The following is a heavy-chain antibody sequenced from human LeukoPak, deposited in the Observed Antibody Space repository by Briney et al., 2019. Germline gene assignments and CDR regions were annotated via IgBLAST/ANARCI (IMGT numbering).Heavy chain of an antibody. D-gene: IGHD1-26*01. CDR3: ARTSGSYGDY. CDR2: IYHSGST. V-gene: IGHV4-30-2*01. CDR1: GGSISSGGYY. J-gene: IGHJ4*02. Sequence: PSETLTLTCTVSGGSISSGGYYWSRIRQPPGKGLEWIGYIYHSGSTYYNPSLKSRVTISVDRSKNQFSLKLSSVTAADTAVYYCARTSGSYGDYWGQGTLDTVSS.